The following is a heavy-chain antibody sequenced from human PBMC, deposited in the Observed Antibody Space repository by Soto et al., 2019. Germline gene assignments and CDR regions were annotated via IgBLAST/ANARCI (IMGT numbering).Heavy chain of an antibody. J-gene: IGHJ6*02. CDR1: GFTFSSYA. CDR3: ARDLGAYSSSGRYYYGMDV. D-gene: IGHD6-13*01. CDR2: ISYDGSNT. V-gene: IGHV3-30-3*01. Sequence: QVQLVESGGGVVQPGRSLRLSCAASGFTFSSYAMHWVRQAPGKGLEWVAVISYDGSNTYYADSVKGRFTISRDNSKNTLYLQMNSLRAEDTAVYYCARDLGAYSSSGRYYYGMDVWGQGTRVTVSS.